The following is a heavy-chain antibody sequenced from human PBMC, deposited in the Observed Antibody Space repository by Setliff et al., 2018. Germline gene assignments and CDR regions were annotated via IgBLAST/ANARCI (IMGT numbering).Heavy chain of an antibody. J-gene: IGHJ4*02. CDR3: ARGGYYYDSSGYYDFDY. Sequence: ASVKVSCKASGYTFTSYGISWVRQAPGQGLEWMGWISAYNGNNIYAQNLQGRVTMTTDTSTSTAYMELRSLRSDDTAVYYCARGGYYYDSSGYYDFDYWGQGTLVTVSS. CDR1: GYTFTSYG. D-gene: IGHD3-22*01. V-gene: IGHV1-18*01. CDR2: ISAYNGNN.